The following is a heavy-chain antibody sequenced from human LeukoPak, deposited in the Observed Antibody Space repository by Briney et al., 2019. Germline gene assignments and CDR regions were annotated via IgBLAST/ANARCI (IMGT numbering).Heavy chain of an antibody. D-gene: IGHD4-23*01. CDR2: IHSDGRDT. CDR1: GFNFGYYW. V-gene: IGHV3-74*03. J-gene: IGHJ4*02. Sequence: PGGSLRLSCGASGFNFGYYWMHWVRQAPGKGLVWVSRIHSDGRDTTYAESVKGRFTIPRDNAKNTLSLEMNRLNVDDTAVYFCGRGGGGSFDLWGQGTLVTVSS. CDR3: GRGGGGSFDL.